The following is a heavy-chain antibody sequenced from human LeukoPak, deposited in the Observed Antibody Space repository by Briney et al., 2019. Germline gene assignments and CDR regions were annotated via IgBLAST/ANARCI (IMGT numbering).Heavy chain of an antibody. Sequence: SETLSLTCIVSGDSISSSTYYWGWIRQSPGKGLEWIGSIYYSGSTYYNPSLKSRVTISVDTSKNQFSLKLSSVTAADTAVYYCVRHSYGYNSPFDYWGQGTLVTVSS. V-gene: IGHV4-39*01. J-gene: IGHJ4*02. CDR1: GDSISSSTYY. CDR2: IYYSGST. CDR3: VRHSYGYNSPFDY. D-gene: IGHD5-24*01.